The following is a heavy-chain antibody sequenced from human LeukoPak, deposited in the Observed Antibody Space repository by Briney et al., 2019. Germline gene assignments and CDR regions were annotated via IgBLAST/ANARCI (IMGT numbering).Heavy chain of an antibody. CDR3: ARLRGGAAAGTPNWFDP. CDR2: IYPGDSDT. Sequence: KHGESLKISCKGSGYSFTSYWIGWVRQMPGKGLEWMGIIYPGDSDTRYSPSFQGQVTISADKSISTAYLQWSSLKASDTAMYYCARLRGGAAAGTPNWFDPWGQGTLVTVSS. D-gene: IGHD6-13*01. V-gene: IGHV5-51*01. J-gene: IGHJ5*02. CDR1: GYSFTSYW.